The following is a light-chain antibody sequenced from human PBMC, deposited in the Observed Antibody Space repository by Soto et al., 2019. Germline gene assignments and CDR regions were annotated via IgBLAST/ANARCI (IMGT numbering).Light chain of an antibody. CDR2: DAS. CDR1: QSISSW. V-gene: IGKV1-5*01. Sequence: DIQMTQSPSTLSASVGDRVTITCRASQSISSWLAWYQQKPGKAPKLLIYDASSLESGVPSRFSGSGSGTEFTLDISSRQPADFATYYCQQYNSYSPITFGQGTRLESK. CDR3: QQYNSYSPIT. J-gene: IGKJ5*01.